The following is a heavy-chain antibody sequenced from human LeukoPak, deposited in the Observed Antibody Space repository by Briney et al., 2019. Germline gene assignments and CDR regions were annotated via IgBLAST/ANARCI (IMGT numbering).Heavy chain of an antibody. V-gene: IGHV3-30*04. CDR1: GFTFSSYA. CDR2: ISYDGSNK. Sequence: GSLRLSCAASGFTFSSYAMHWVRQAPGKGLEWVAVISYDGSNKYYADSVKGRFTISRDNSKNTLYLQMNSLRAEDTAVYYCAKGRTYYYDSSGYYFDYWGQGTLVTVSS. CDR3: AKGRTYYYDSSGYYFDY. J-gene: IGHJ4*02. D-gene: IGHD3-22*01.